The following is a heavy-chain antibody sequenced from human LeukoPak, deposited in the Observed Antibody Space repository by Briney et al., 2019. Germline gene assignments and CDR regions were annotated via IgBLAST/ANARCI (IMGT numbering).Heavy chain of an antibody. CDR3: AREARSDGVCYFEY. D-gene: IGHD2-8*02. CDR2: ISAYNGDT. J-gene: IGHJ4*02. Sequence: SVKVSCKASGYTFTNYGFSWVRQAPGEGLEWMGWISAYNGDTKYAQKFQGRVTITTDTSATTVYMELGSLRFDGAAVYYCAREARSDGVCYFEYWGQGTLVTVSS. CDR1: GYTFTNYG. V-gene: IGHV1-18*01.